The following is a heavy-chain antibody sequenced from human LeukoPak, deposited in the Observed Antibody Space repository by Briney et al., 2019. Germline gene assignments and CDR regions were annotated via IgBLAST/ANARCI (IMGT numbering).Heavy chain of an antibody. CDR3: ARGEYYYDGGY. D-gene: IGHD3-22*01. J-gene: IGHJ4*02. CDR2: IKQDGSEK. V-gene: IGHV3-7*04. Sequence: GGSLRLSCATSGFTFSSFWMSWVRQAPGKGLEWVANIKQDGSEKYFVDFVKGRFTISRDNAKNSLYLQMESLRAEDTAVYYCARGEYYYDGGYWGQGTLVTVSS. CDR1: GFTFSSFW.